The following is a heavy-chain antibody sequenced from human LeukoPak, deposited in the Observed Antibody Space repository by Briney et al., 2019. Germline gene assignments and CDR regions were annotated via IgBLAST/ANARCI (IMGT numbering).Heavy chain of an antibody. D-gene: IGHD3-3*01. V-gene: IGHV4-59*01. CDR3: ARGPPNYDFWSGIYYYYYYMDV. CDR2: IYYSGST. CDR1: GGSISSYY. Sequence: SETLSLTCTVSGGSISSYYWSWIRQPPGKGLEWIGYIYYSGSTNYNPSLKSRVTISVDTSKNQFSLKLSSVTAAGTAVYYCARGPPNYDFWSGIYYYYYYMDVWGEGTTVTVSS. J-gene: IGHJ6*03.